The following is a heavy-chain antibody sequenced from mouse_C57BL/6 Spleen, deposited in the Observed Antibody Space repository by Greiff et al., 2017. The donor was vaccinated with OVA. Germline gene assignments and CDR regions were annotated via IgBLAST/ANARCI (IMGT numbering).Heavy chain of an antibody. CDR3: TTYDVGAMDY. V-gene: IGHV14-1*01. J-gene: IGHJ4*01. D-gene: IGHD2-12*01. CDR2: IDPEDGDT. Sequence: VHVKQSGAELVRPGASVKLSCTASGFNIKDYYMHWVKQRPEQGLEWIGRIDPEDGDTEYAPKFQGKATMTADTSSNTAYLQLSSLTSEDTAVYYCTTYDVGAMDYWGQGTSVTVSS. CDR1: GFNIKDYY.